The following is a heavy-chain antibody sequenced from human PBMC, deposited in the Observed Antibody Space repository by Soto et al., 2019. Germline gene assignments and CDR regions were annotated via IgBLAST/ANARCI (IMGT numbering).Heavy chain of an antibody. J-gene: IGHJ4*02. V-gene: IGHV3-23*01. CDR3: AKGTGYSSGRYGDY. Sequence: EVQLLESGGGLVQPGGSLRLSCAASGFTFSSYAMSWVRQAPGKGLEWVSAISGSGGSTYYADSVKGRFTISRDNSKNTLYLQMNGLRAEDTAVYYCAKGTGYSSGRYGDYWGQGTLVTVSS. CDR2: ISGSGGST. D-gene: IGHD6-19*01. CDR1: GFTFSSYA.